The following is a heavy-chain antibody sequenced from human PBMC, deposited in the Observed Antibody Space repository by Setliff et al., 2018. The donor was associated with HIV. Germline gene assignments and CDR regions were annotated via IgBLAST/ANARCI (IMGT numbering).Heavy chain of an antibody. CDR2: IYFTGDS. CDR1: GGSISTNNFY. V-gene: IGHV4-39*07. D-gene: IGHD6-19*01. CDR3: ARAKSIAVAGTSDWFDP. J-gene: IGHJ5*02. Sequence: PSETLSLTCTVTGGSISTNNFYWGWIRQPPGKGLQWIGSIYFTGDSYYNPSLKSRVTISQDTSRTQFSRRLSSVTAADTAVYYCARAKSIAVAGTSDWFDPWGQGTLVTVSS.